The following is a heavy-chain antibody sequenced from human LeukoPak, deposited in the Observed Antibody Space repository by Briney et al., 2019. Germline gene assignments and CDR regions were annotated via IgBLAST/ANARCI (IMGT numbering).Heavy chain of an antibody. CDR3: ARRYCSSTSCFPYNWFDP. CDR2: IYPGDSDT. J-gene: IGHJ5*02. Sequence: GESLKISCKGSGCSFTSYWRGWLRQMPGKGLEWMGIIYPGDSDTRYSPSFQGQVTISADKSIRTAYLQWSSLKASDTAMYYCARRYCSSTSCFPYNWFDPWGQGTLVTVSS. CDR1: GCSFTSYW. V-gene: IGHV5-51*01. D-gene: IGHD2-2*01.